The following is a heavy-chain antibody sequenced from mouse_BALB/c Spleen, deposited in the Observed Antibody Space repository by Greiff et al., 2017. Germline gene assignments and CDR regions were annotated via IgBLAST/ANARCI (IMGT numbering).Heavy chain of an antibody. CDR3: ATSFYGYSDY. J-gene: IGHJ2*01. D-gene: IGHD1-1*01. CDR2: INPSTGYT. Sequence: VQLQQSGAELAKPGASVKMSCKASGYTFTSYWMHWVKQRPGQGLEWIGYINPSTGYTEYNQKFKDKATLTADKSSSTAYMQLSSLTSEDSAVYYCATSFYGYSDYWGQGTTLTVSS. V-gene: IGHV1-7*01. CDR1: GYTFTSYW.